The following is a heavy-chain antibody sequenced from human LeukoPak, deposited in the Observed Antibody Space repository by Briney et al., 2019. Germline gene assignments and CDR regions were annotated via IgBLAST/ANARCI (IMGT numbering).Heavy chain of an antibody. CDR2: IHYTGST. CDR1: GGSINSYY. V-gene: IGHV4-59*01. J-gene: IGHJ6*03. Sequence: SETLSLTCTVSGGSINSYYWSWIRQPPGKGLECIGYIHYTGSTNYNPSLKSRVTISVDTSKSQFSLKLSSVTAADTAVYYCARGGYYYMDVWGKGTTVTVSS. CDR3: ARGGYYYMDV.